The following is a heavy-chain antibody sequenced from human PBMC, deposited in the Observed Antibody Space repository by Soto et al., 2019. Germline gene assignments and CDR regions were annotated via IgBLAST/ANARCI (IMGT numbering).Heavy chain of an antibody. J-gene: IGHJ6*02. D-gene: IGHD4-4*01. CDR1: GFTFDDYT. V-gene: IGHV3-43*01. CDR3: AKDSLQSSYYYYGMDV. Sequence: GGSLRLSCAASGFTFDDYTMHWVRQAPGKGLEWVSLISWDGGSTYYADSVKGRFTISRDKSKNSLYLQMNSLRTEDTALYYCAKDSLQSSYYYYGMDVWGQGTTVTVSS. CDR2: ISWDGGST.